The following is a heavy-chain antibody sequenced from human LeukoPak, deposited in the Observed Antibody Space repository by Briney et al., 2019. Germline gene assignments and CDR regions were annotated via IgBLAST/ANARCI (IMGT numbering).Heavy chain of an antibody. CDR1: GFIFSNYG. Sequence: GGSLRLSCAASGFIFSNYGMHWVRQAPGKGLEWVAVIWYDGSNKYYADSVKGRFTISRDNSKNTVYLQMNSLRAEDTAVYYCARGLRNTDTFGIWGQGTMVTVSS. CDR2: IWYDGSNK. J-gene: IGHJ3*02. CDR3: ARGLRNTDTFGI. V-gene: IGHV3-33*01.